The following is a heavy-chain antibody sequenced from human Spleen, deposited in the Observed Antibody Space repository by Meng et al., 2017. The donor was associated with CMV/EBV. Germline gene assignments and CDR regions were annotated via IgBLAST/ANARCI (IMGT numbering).Heavy chain of an antibody. CDR2: IRYDGSDK. CDR3: ATGLIRGVITPFGESF. CDR1: GFTFSSYD. D-gene: IGHD3-10*01. V-gene: IGHV3-30*02. J-gene: IGHJ4*02. Sequence: GESLKIPCAASGFTFSSYDMHWVRQAPGRGLEWVAFIRYDGSDKYYADSVKGRITISRDNSKNTLYLQMNSQRVEDSAVYYCATGLIRGVITPFGESFWGQGTLVTVSS.